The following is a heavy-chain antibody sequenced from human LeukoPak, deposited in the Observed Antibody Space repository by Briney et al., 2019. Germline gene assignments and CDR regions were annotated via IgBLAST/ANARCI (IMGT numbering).Heavy chain of an antibody. CDR1: GGSISSGSYY. D-gene: IGHD6-19*01. Sequence: KSSETLSLTCTVSGGSISSGSYYWSWIRQPAGKGLEWIGRIYTSGSTNYNPSLKSRVTISVDTSKDQFSLKLSSVTAADTAVYYCARTTVAAPGIDYWGQGTLVTVSS. CDR3: ARTTVAAPGIDY. CDR2: IYTSGST. V-gene: IGHV4-61*02. J-gene: IGHJ4*02.